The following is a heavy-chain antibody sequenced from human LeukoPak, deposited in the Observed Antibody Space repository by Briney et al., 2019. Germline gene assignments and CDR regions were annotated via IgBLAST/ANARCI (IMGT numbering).Heavy chain of an antibody. V-gene: IGHV4-34*01. J-gene: IGHJ4*02. D-gene: IGHD5-24*01. CDR3: ARHRSGWLQSSFDY. Sequence: SETLSLTCAVYGGSFSGYYWSWIRQPPGKGLEWIGEINHSGSTNYNPSLKSRVTISVDTSKNQFSLKLSSVTAADTAVYYCARHRSGWLQSSFDYWGQGTLVTVSS. CDR1: GGSFSGYY. CDR2: INHSGST.